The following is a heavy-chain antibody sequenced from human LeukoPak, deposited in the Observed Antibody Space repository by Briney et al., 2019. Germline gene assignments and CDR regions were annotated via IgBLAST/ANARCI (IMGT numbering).Heavy chain of an antibody. CDR1: GFTFSSFW. D-gene: IGHD3-10*02. J-gene: IGHJ6*04. V-gene: IGHV3-7*01. CDR3: AELGITMIGGV. CDR2: IKEDGSEK. Sequence: QPGGSLRLSCAASGFTFSSFWMNWVRQAPGKGLEWVANIKEDGSEKYYVDSVKGRFTISRDNAKNSLYLQMNSLRAEDTVVYYCAELGITMIGGVWGKGTTVTISS.